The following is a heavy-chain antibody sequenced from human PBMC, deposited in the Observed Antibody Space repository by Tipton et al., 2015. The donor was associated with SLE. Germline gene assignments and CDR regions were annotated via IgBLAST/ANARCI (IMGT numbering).Heavy chain of an antibody. CDR3: ARDDPSYWYFDL. V-gene: IGHV3-15*05. CDR2: IKSKSDGGTA. Sequence: SLRLSCAPSGFSFSNAWMSWVRQAPGKGLEWVGRIKSKSDGGTADYAAPVKGRFIISRDNAKNTLYLQMNTLRADDTAVYYCARDDPSYWYFDLWGRGTLVTVSS. D-gene: IGHD6-6*01. J-gene: IGHJ2*01. CDR1: GFSFSNAW.